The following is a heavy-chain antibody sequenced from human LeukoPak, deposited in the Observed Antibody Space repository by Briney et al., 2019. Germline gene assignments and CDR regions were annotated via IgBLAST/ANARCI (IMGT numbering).Heavy chain of an antibody. CDR3: ARGDWLPGECWFDP. CDR1: GYTFSSYA. D-gene: IGHD3-9*01. CDR2: INTNTGNP. Sequence: ASVKVSCKASGYTFSSYAMNWVRQAPGQGLEWMGWINTNTGNPTYAQGFTGRFVFSLDTSVSTAYPQISSLKAEDTAVYYCARGDWLPGECWFDPWGQGTLVTVSS. J-gene: IGHJ5*02. V-gene: IGHV7-4-1*02.